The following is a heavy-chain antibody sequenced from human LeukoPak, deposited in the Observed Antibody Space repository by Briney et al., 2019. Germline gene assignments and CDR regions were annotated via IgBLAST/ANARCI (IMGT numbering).Heavy chain of an antibody. J-gene: IGHJ6*04. CDR2: ISSSSSYI. CDR1: GFTFSSYS. CDR3: ARVGTYGDYNVADYYYGMDV. V-gene: IGHV3-21*01. D-gene: IGHD4-17*01. Sequence: GGSLRLSCAASGFTFSSYSMNWVRQAPGKGLEWVSSISSSSSYIYYADSVKGRFTISRDNAKNSLYLQMNSLRAEDTAVYYRARVGTYGDYNVADYYYGMDVWGKGTTVTVSS.